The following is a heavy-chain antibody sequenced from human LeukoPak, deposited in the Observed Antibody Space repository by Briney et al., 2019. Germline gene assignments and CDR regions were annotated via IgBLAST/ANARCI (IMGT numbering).Heavy chain of an antibody. Sequence: GGSLRLSCAASGFTFSSYAMSWVRQAPGKGLEWVSAISGSGGSTYYADSVKGRFTISRDNSKNTLYLQMDSLRAGDTAVYYCAKGRGSGLNYYFDYWGQGTLVTVSS. CDR1: GFTFSSYA. V-gene: IGHV3-23*01. CDR2: ISGSGGST. D-gene: IGHD6-19*01. CDR3: AKGRGSGLNYYFDY. J-gene: IGHJ4*02.